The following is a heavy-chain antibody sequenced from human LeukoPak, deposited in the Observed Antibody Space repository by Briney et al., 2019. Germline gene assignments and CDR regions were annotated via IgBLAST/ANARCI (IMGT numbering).Heavy chain of an antibody. CDR1: GYTFASYG. CDR3: ARDSQNGVVVPAAGFNWFDP. CDR2: ISAYNGNT. D-gene: IGHD2-2*01. Sequence: ASVKVSCKASGYTFASYGISWVRQAPGQGLEWMGWISAYNGNTNYAQKLQGRVTMTTDTSTSTAYMELRSLRSDDTAVYYCARDSQNGVVVPAAGFNWFDPWGQGTLVTVSS. V-gene: IGHV1-18*01. J-gene: IGHJ5*02.